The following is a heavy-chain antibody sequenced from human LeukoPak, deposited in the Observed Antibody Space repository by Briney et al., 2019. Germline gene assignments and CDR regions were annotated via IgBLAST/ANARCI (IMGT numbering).Heavy chain of an antibody. CDR1: GGSFSGDY. V-gene: IGHV4-34*01. CDR2: INHSGST. CDR3: ARSQYYYGSGSYYRGRRPIDY. J-gene: IGHJ4*02. D-gene: IGHD3-10*01. Sequence: SQTLSFTCAVYGGSFSGDYWSWIRQPPGKGLEWIGEINHSGSTNYNPSLKSRVTISVDTSKHQFSLKLSSVTAADTAVYYCARSQYYYGSGSYYRGRRPIDYWGQGTLVTVSS.